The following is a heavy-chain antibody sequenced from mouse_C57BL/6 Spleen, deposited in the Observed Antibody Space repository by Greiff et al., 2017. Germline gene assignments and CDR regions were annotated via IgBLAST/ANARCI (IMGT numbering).Heavy chain of an antibody. CDR3: ARDGYRGYYAMDY. CDR2: INPNNGGT. D-gene: IGHD2-3*01. J-gene: IGHJ4*01. Sequence: VQLQQSGPELVKPGASVKIPCKASGYTFTGYNMDWVKQSHGKSLEWIGDINPNNGGTIYNQKFKGKATLTVDKSSSTAYMELRSLTSEDTAVYYCARDGYRGYYAMDYWGQGTSVTVSS. V-gene: IGHV1-18*01. CDR1: GYTFTGYN.